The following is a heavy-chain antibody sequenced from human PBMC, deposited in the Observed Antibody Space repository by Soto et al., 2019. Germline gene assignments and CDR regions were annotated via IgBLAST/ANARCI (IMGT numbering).Heavy chain of an antibody. V-gene: IGHV1-3*01. CDR1: GYTFTSYA. J-gene: IGHJ6*03. D-gene: IGHD2-15*01. CDR2: INAGNGNT. Sequence: ASVKVSCKASGYTFTSYAMHWVRQAPGQRLEWMGWINAGNGNTKYSQKFQGRVTITRDTSASTAYMELSSLRSEDTAVYYCARSYCSGGSCYYYYYMDVRGKGTTVTVSS. CDR3: ARSYCSGGSCYYYYYMDV.